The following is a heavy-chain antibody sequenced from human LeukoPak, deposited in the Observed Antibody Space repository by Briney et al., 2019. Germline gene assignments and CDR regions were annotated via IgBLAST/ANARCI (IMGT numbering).Heavy chain of an antibody. J-gene: IGHJ3*02. D-gene: IGHD3-16*01. V-gene: IGHV4-39*03. Sequence: ASETLSLTCTVSGGSISSSSYYWGWIRQPPGKGLEWIGSIYYSGSTYYNPSLKSRVTISVDTSKNQFSLKLSSVTAADTAVYYCFGSAPADPDAFDIWGQGTMVTVSS. CDR3: FGSAPADPDAFDI. CDR1: GGSISSSSYY. CDR2: IYYSGST.